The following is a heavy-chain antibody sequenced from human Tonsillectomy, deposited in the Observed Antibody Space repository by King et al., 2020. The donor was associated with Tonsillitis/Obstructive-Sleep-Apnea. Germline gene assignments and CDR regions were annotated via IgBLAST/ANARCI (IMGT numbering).Heavy chain of an antibody. J-gene: IGHJ3*02. CDR3: AKDSPGDGAPFDI. CDR2: MYNIVNI. Sequence: QLQLQESGPRLVNPSETLSLTCTVSGGSISIYWWRWSRQTPGKGLEGICYMYNIVNIDYNPTLKSRVSISVDTSKNQFTLNLRSVTAADTAVYYCAKDSPGDGAPFDIWGQGTMVTISS. V-gene: IGHV4-59*01. CDR1: GGSISIYW. D-gene: IGHD7-27*01.